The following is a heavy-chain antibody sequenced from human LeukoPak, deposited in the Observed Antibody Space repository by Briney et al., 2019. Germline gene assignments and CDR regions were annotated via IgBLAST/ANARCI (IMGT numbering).Heavy chain of an antibody. V-gene: IGHV3-30*04. Sequence: GGSLRLSCAASGFTFSSYAMHWVRQAPGKGLEWVAVKSYDGSNKYYADSVKGRFTISRDNSKNTLYLQMNSLRAEDTAVYYCARDSKQWLVQYYFDYWGQGTLVTVSS. CDR3: ARDSKQWLVQYYFDY. J-gene: IGHJ4*02. CDR1: GFTFSSYA. D-gene: IGHD6-19*01. CDR2: KSYDGSNK.